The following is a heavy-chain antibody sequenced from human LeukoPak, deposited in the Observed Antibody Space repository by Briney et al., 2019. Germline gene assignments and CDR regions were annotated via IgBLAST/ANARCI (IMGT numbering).Heavy chain of an antibody. D-gene: IGHD1-26*01. CDR3: ARVSSASHSFDY. CDR1: GFTFSNVW. Sequence: GGSLRLSCAASGFTFSNVWMSWVRQAPGKGLEWVGRSRNKAESYTTEYAASVKGRFTISRDDSKNSLYLHVNSLKPEDTAVYYCARVSSASHSFDYWGQGALLTVSS. J-gene: IGHJ4*02. V-gene: IGHV3-72*01. CDR2: SRNKAESYTT.